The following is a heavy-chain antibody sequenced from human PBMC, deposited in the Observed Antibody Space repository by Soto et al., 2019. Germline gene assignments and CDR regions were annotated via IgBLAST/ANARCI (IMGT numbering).Heavy chain of an antibody. CDR1: EFTFSYYE. V-gene: IGHV3-48*03. Sequence: PGGSLRLSCAASEFTFSYYEINWVRQAPGKGPEWISFISSSGSTIYYADSVKGRFTLSRDNAKNSVYLQMNSLRAEDTAVYYCAKDRYGSGSSFDYWGQGTLVTVSS. CDR2: ISSSGSTI. D-gene: IGHD3-10*01. J-gene: IGHJ4*02. CDR3: AKDRYGSGSSFDY.